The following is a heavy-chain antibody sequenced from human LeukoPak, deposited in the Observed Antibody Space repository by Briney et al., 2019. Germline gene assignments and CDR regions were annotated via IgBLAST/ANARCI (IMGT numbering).Heavy chain of an antibody. CDR1: GGSFSGYY. D-gene: IGHD1-14*01. J-gene: IGHJ6*03. Sequence: PSETLSLTCAVYGGSFSGYYWSWIRQPPGKGLEWIGEINHSGSTNYNPSLKSRVTISVDTSKNQFSLKLSSVTAADTAVYYCARGQNAATTESYYYHMEVGGKGTTVTVSS. CDR2: INHSGST. CDR3: ARGQNAATTESYYYHMEV. V-gene: IGHV4-34*01.